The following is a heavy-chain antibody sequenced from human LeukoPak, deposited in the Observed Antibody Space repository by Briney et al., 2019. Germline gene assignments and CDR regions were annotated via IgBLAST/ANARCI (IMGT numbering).Heavy chain of an antibody. Sequence: SETLSLTCTVSGGSISSYYWSWIRQPPGKGLEWMGYIYYSGSTNYNPSLKSRVNISVDTSKNQFSLKLSSVTAADTAVYYCARHAMYYYDSSGYYSYFDYWGQGTLVTVSS. CDR1: GGSISSYY. V-gene: IGHV4-59*08. D-gene: IGHD3-22*01. J-gene: IGHJ4*02. CDR3: ARHAMYYYDSSGYYSYFDY. CDR2: IYYSGST.